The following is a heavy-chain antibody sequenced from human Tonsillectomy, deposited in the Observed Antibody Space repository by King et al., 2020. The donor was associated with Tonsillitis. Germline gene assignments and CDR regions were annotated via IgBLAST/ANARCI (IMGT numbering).Heavy chain of an antibody. CDR1: GFTFSSYT. CDR2: ISSSSSYI. J-gene: IGHJ6*03. D-gene: IGHD2-21*02. Sequence: VQLVESGGGLVKPGGSLRLSCAASGFTFSSYTMNWVRQAPGKGLEWVSSISSSSSYIYYADSVKGRFTISRDNAKNSLYLQMNSLRAEDTAVYYCAGHCGGDCYYYYYMDVWGKGTTVTVSS. CDR3: AGHCGGDCYYYYYMDV. V-gene: IGHV3-21*01.